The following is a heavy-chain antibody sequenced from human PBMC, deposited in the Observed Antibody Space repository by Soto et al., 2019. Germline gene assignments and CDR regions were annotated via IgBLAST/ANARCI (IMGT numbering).Heavy chain of an antibody. CDR2: IYYSGST. J-gene: IGHJ2*01. CDR3: ARGEYFYDTGGYFDL. V-gene: IGHV4-31*01. Sequence: QVQLQESGPGLVKPSQTLSLTCTVSGGSISSGGYYWSWIRQHPGKGLEWIGYIYYSGSTYYNPSLKSQVTISVDTSKNQFSLKLSSVTAADTAVYYCARGEYFYDTGGYFDLWGRGTLVTVSS. CDR1: GGSISSGGYY. D-gene: IGHD3-22*01.